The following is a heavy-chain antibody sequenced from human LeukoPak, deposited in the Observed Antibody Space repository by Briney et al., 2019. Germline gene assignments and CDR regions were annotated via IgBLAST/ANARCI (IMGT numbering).Heavy chain of an antibody. CDR1: GGSISAYY. V-gene: IGHV4-4*07. D-gene: IGHD2-2*01. CDR3: ARGIYCSSTTCHYYYYYMDV. CDR2: IYTSGST. J-gene: IGHJ6*03. Sequence: PSETLSLTCTVSGGSISAYYWSWIRQPAGKGLEWIGRIYTSGSTNYNPSLKSRVTMSLDTSKNQFSLKLSSVTAADTAVYYCARGIYCSSTTCHYYYYYMDVWGKGTTVTVSS.